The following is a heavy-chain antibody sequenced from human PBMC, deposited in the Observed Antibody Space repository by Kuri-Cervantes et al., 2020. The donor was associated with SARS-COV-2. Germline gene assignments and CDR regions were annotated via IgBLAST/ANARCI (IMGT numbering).Heavy chain of an antibody. CDR2: IGAYNGNT. V-gene: IGHV1-18*04. CDR1: GYTFTSYG. J-gene: IGHJ6*02. Sequence: ASVKVSCKASGYTFTSYGISRVRQAPGQGLEWMGWIGAYNGNTNYAQKLQGRVTMTTDTSTSTAYMELRSLRSDDTVVYYCAGSSIAPNYYYYGMDVWGQGTTVPVSS. D-gene: IGHD3-10*01. CDR3: AGSSIAPNYYYYGMDV.